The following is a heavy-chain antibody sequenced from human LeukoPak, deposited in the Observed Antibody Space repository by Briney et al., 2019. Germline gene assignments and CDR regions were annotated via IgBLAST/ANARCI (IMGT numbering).Heavy chain of an antibody. V-gene: IGHV3-23*01. CDR2: ISGSGGST. CDR1: GFTFSSYA. Sequence: PGGSLRLSCAASGFTFSSYAMSWVRQAPGKGLEWVSAISGSGGSTYYADSVKGRFTISRDNSKNTLYLQMNSLRAEDTAVYYCAKDSSGGWYFPTYYFDYWGQGTLVTVSS. D-gene: IGHD6-19*01. CDR3: AKDSSGGWYFPTYYFDY. J-gene: IGHJ4*02.